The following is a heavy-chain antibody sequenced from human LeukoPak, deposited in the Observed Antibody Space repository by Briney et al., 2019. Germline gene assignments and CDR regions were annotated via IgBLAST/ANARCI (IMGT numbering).Heavy chain of an antibody. CDR3: ARVWGYDILTGYYGARFDY. CDR2: IYYSGTS. Sequence: SSETLSLTCTVSSGSISNGGYYWVWIRQPPGKGLEWIGSIYYSGTSYYNPSLTSRVTISVDTSKNQFSLKLSSVTAADTAVYYCARVWGYDILTGYYGARFDYWGQGTLVTVSS. D-gene: IGHD3-9*01. V-gene: IGHV4-39*07. J-gene: IGHJ4*02. CDR1: SGSISNGGYY.